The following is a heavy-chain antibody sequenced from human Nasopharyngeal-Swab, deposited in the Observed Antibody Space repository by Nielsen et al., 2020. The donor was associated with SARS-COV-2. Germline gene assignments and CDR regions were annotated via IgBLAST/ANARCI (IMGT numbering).Heavy chain of an antibody. J-gene: IGHJ4*02. Sequence: GGSLRLSCAASGFSFSTYTMNWARQAPGKGLEWVSSISGSSTDIFYADSVKGRFTISRDYAKNSLFLQVNSLRAEDTAVYYCVRGRFCGGDCYSDPFDYWGQGTLVTVSS. CDR1: GFSFSTYT. V-gene: IGHV3-21*01. CDR3: VRGRFCGGDCYSDPFDY. CDR2: ISGSSTDI. D-gene: IGHD2-21*02.